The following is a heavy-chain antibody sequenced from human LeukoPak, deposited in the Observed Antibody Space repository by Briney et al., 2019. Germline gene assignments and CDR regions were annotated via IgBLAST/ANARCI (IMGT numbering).Heavy chain of an antibody. D-gene: IGHD3-10*02. CDR1: GFTFSSYP. Sequence: GGSLRLSCAASGFTFSSYPMHWVRRAPGKGLEWVAAISYDTTDKYYTDSVKGRFTISRDNAKNSLYLQMNSLRAEDTAVYYCAELGITMIGGVWGKGTTVTISS. V-gene: IGHV3-30*04. J-gene: IGHJ6*04. CDR3: AELGITMIGGV. CDR2: ISYDTTDK.